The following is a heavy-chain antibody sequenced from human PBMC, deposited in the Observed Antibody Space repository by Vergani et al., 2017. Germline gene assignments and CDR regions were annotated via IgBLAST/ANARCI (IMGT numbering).Heavy chain of an antibody. CDR2: INGNQNYI. CDR3: TRTSGTFFYYYYGMDV. J-gene: IGHJ6*02. V-gene: IGHV3-21*01. CDR1: GFTFSTYS. Sequence: EVQLLESGGNLVQPGGSLRLSCAASGFTFSTYSVNWVRQAPGKGLEWVSSINGNQNYIYYADSVKGRFTISRDNAKNSLYLQMNSLRAEDTAVYFCTRTSGTFFYYYYGMDVWGQGTTVTVSS. D-gene: IGHD1-26*01.